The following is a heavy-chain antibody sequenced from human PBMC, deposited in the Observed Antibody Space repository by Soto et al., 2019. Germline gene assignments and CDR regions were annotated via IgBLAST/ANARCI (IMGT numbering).Heavy chain of an antibody. CDR2: INAGNGNT. CDR3: ARDRRRGAAAGTDNWFDP. V-gene: IGHV1-3*01. J-gene: IGHJ5*02. Sequence: ASVKVSCKASGYTFTSYAMHCVRQAPGQRLEWMGWINAGNGNTKYSQKFQGRVTITRDTSASTAYMELSSLRSEDTAVYYCARDRRRGAAAGTDNWFDPWGQGTLVTVSS. D-gene: IGHD6-13*01. CDR1: GYTFTSYA.